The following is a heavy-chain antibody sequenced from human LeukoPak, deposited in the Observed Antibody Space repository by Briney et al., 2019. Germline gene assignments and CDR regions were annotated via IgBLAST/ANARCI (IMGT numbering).Heavy chain of an antibody. Sequence: GGSLRLSCAASGFTSDCCAMSWVRQAPGKGLEWVSYVSTSSATIYYADSVKGRFTLSRDNAKNSLYLQMNSLRAEDTAVYYCARGDGDDAFDVWGQGTMVTVSS. CDR2: VSTSSATI. CDR1: GFTSDCCA. J-gene: IGHJ3*01. CDR3: ARGDGDDAFDV. V-gene: IGHV3-48*01. D-gene: IGHD5-24*01.